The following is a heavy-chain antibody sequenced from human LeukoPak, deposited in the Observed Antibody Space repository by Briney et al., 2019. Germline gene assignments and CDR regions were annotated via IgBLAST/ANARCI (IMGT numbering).Heavy chain of an antibody. Sequence: GXGXXWVSAMSGVGGTTYYAASVRGRFTISRDNSKNILSLQMNSLRVEDTAIYYCAKGSRWLLRGGAYFDSWGQGTPVSVSS. J-gene: IGHJ4*02. D-gene: IGHD2-15*01. CDR2: MSGVGGTT. CDR3: AKGSRWLLRGGAYFDS. V-gene: IGHV3-23*01.